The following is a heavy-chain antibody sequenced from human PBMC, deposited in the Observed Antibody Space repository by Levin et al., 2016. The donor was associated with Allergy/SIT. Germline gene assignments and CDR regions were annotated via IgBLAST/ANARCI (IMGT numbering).Heavy chain of an antibody. CDR1: GGTFSSYT. V-gene: IGHV1-69*02. D-gene: IGHD1-7*01. CDR3: ASSSGPARWGLELLMGAFDI. Sequence: SVKVSCKASGGTFSSYTISWVRQAPGQGLEWMGRIIPILGIANYAQKFQGRVTITADKSTSTAYMELSSLRSEDTAVYYCASSSGPARWGLELLMGAFDIWGQGTMVTVSS. J-gene: IGHJ3*02. CDR2: IIPILGIA.